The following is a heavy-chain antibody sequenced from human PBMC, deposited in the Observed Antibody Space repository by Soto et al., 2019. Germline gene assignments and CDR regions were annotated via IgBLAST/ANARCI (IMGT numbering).Heavy chain of an antibody. CDR3: ARGQYYSPYYYFYGMDV. D-gene: IGHD4-4*01. CDR2: INHSGST. V-gene: IGHV4-34*01. Sequence: SETLSLTCAVYGGSLSGYYWNWIRQPPGKGLEWIGEINHSGSTNYNPSLTSRVTISVDTSKNQFPLKLSSVTAADTAVYYCARGQYYSPYYYFYGMDVWGQGTTVTVSS. J-gene: IGHJ6*02. CDR1: GGSLSGYY.